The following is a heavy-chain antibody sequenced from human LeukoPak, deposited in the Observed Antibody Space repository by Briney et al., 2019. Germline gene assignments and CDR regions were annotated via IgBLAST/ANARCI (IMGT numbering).Heavy chain of an antibody. D-gene: IGHD6-19*01. J-gene: IGHJ4*02. Sequence: SGGSLRLSCAASGFTFSSYAMSWVRQAPGKGLEWVSAISGSGGSTYYADSVKGRFTISRDNSKNTLYLQMNSLRAEDTAVYYCAKVGSGWYDFYYFDYWGQGTLVTVSS. CDR1: GFTFSSYA. V-gene: IGHV3-23*01. CDR3: AKVGSGWYDFYYFDY. CDR2: ISGSGGST.